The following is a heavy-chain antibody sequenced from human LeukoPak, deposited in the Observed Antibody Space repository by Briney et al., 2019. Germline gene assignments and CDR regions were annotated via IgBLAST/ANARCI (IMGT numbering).Heavy chain of an antibody. V-gene: IGHV4-39*07. Sequence: SETLSLTCTVSGGSISSSSYYWGWIRQPPGKGLEWIGSIYYSGSTYYNPSLKSRVTISVDTSKNQFSLKLSSVTAADTAVYYCARVSVDIVATIWDSSGWYYFDYWGQGTLVTVSS. J-gene: IGHJ4*02. CDR2: IYYSGST. CDR1: GGSISSSSYY. D-gene: IGHD5-12*01. CDR3: ARVSVDIVATIWDSSGWYYFDY.